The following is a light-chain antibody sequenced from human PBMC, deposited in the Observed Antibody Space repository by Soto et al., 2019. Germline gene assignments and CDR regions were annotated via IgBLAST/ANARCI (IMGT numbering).Light chain of an antibody. Sequence: AIRMTQSPSSLSASTGDRVTITCRASQDISNYLVWYQQKPGKPPKVLIHAASTLQGGVSSRFGGSGSGTYFTLTINSLQSEDFATYYCQHYYGYPWTFGQGTKVE. J-gene: IGKJ1*01. CDR3: QHYYGYPWT. V-gene: IGKV1-8*01. CDR2: AAS. CDR1: QDISNY.